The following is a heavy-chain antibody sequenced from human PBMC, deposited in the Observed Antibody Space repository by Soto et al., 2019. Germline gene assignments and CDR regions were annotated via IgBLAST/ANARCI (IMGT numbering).Heavy chain of an antibody. D-gene: IGHD2-2*01. V-gene: IGHV4-31*03. CDR3: ARAALVPEGLYYYYHGIDV. CDR1: GGSISSGTYY. CDR2: IYYSGST. Sequence: QVQLQESGPGLVKPSQTLSLTCTVSGGSISSGTYYWSWIRQHPGQGLEWIGYIYYSGSTYYNPSLKSRVTISVDTSNNQFSLRLSFVTAADTAVYYCARAALVPEGLYYYYHGIDVWGPGTTVTVSS. J-gene: IGHJ6*02.